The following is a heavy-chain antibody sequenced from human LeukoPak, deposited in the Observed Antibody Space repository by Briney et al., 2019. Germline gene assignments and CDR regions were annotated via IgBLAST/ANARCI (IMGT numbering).Heavy chain of an antibody. D-gene: IGHD2-8*01. CDR2: ISSSGSTI. CDR3: ARDSGGYCTNGVCSTFDY. Sequence: GGSLRLSCAASGFSISSYEMNWVRQAPGKGLEWVSYISSSGSTIYYADSVKGRFTISRDNAKNSLYLQMNSLRAEDTAVYYCARDSGGYCTNGVCSTFDYWGQGTLVTVSS. V-gene: IGHV3-48*03. J-gene: IGHJ4*02. CDR1: GFSISSYE.